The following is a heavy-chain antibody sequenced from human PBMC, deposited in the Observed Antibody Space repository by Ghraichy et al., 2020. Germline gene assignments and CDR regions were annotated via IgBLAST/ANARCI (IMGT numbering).Heavy chain of an antibody. Sequence: SETLSLTCSLSGDSISDYFWSWIRQPAGTGLEWIGRIYNSRSTNYNPSFKSRVTMSVDTSKKQLFLKLTSVTAADTAIYYCARAPRGPVAAEYFHQWGQGTVVTVSS. D-gene: IGHD5-12*01. CDR1: GDSISDYF. J-gene: IGHJ1*01. CDR3: ARAPRGPVAAEYFHQ. V-gene: IGHV4-4*07. CDR2: IYNSRST.